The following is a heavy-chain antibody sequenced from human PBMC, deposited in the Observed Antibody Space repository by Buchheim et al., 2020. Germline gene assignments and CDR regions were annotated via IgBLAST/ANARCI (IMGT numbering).Heavy chain of an antibody. CDR2: IWDYGSTK. Sequence: QVQLVESGGGVVQPGRSLRLSCAASGFTFSSYGMHWVRQAPGKGLELVAVIWDYGSTKYYADSVKGRFTISRDNSTNTLYLKMNSLRAEDTAVYYCARDRIVGAKPWIDYWGQGTL. V-gene: IGHV3-33*01. J-gene: IGHJ4*02. CDR3: ARDRIVGAKPWIDY. CDR1: GFTFSSYG. D-gene: IGHD1-26*01.